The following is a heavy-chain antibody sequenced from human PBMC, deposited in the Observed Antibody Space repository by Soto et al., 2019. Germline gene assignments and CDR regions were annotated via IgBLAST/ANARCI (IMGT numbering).Heavy chain of an antibody. D-gene: IGHD6-13*01. J-gene: IGHJ2*01. CDR3: ARRQGQQLVLQEWYFDL. CDR1: GYSFTSYW. V-gene: IGHV5-51*01. CDR2: IYPGDSDT. Sequence: EVQLVQSGAEVKKPGESLKISCKGSGYSFTSYWIGWVRQMPGKGLEWMGIIYPGDSDTRYSPSFQGQVTISADKSISTAYLQWSSLKASDTAMFYCARRQGQQLVLQEWYFDLWGRGTLVTVSS.